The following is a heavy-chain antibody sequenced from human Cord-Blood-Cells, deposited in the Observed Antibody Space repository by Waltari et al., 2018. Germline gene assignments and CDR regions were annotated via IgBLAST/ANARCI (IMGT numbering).Heavy chain of an antibody. CDR1: GFTFSRYS. V-gene: IGHV3-21*01. CDR3: ARDRGGDGYNYYFDY. D-gene: IGHD5-12*01. Sequence: EVQLVESGGGLVKPGGSLRLSCAASGFTFSRYSMNWVRQAPGQGLEWVSSISSSSSYIYYADSVKGRFTISRDNAKNSLYLQMNSLRAEDTAVYYCARDRGGDGYNYYFDYWGQGTLVTVSS. J-gene: IGHJ4*02. CDR2: ISSSSSYI.